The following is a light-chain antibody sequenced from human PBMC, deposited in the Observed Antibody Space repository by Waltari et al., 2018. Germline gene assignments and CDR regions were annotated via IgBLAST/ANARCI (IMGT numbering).Light chain of an antibody. CDR3: CSYAGSSTFVV. CDR2: EGS. J-gene: IGLJ2*01. Sequence: QSALTQPASVSGSPGQPITISCTGTRSDVGSYNLVSWYQQHPGKAPKLMIYEGSKRPSGVSNRFSGSKSGNTASLTISGLQAADEADYYCCSYAGSSTFVVFGGGTKLTVL. CDR1: RSDVGSYNL. V-gene: IGLV2-23*03.